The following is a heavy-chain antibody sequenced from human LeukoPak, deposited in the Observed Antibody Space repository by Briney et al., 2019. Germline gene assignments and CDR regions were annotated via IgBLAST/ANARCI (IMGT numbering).Heavy chain of an antibody. CDR3: ARVAAAVPDQ. J-gene: IGHJ5*02. V-gene: IGHV3-7*04. Sequence: GGSLRLSCAASGFTFTTYWMSWVRQAPGKGLEWVANIKQDGSEKYYMDSVKGRFTISRDNAKNSLYLQMSSLRAEDTAVYYCARVAAAVPDQWGEGTLVTVSS. CDR1: GFTFTTYW. D-gene: IGHD6-13*01. CDR2: IKQDGSEK.